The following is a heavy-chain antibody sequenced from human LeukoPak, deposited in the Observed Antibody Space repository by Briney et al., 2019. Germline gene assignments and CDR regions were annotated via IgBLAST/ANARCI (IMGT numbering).Heavy chain of an antibody. J-gene: IGHJ6*03. CDR2: IIPILGIA. D-gene: IGHD2-2*01. Sequence: ASVKVSCKASGGTFSSYAISWVRQAPGQGLEWMGRIIPILGIANYAQKFQGRVTITADKSTSTAYMELSSLRSDDTAVYYCARAIVPAFYYYYYYMDVWGKGTTVTVSS. V-gene: IGHV1-69*04. CDR3: ARAIVPAFYYYYYYMDV. CDR1: GGTFSSYA.